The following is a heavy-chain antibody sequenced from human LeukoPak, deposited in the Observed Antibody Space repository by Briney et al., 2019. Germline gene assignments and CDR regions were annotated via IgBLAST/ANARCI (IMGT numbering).Heavy chain of an antibody. D-gene: IGHD3-3*01. CDR2: IYYSGST. V-gene: IGHV4-39*01. CDR3: ARGNVFWSGYTVYYFDY. CDR1: GGSISSGSYY. J-gene: IGHJ4*02. Sequence: KTSETLSLTCTVSGGSISSGSYYWSWIRQPAGKGLEWIGRIYYSGSTYYNPSLKSRVTISVDTSKNQFSLKLSSVTAADTAVYYCARGNVFWSGYTVYYFDYWGQGTLVTVSS.